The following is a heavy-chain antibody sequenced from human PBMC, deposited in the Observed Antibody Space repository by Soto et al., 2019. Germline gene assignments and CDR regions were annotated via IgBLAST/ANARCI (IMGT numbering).Heavy chain of an antibody. V-gene: IGHV3-23*01. CDR2: ISGSGGST. Sequence: GGSLRLSCAASGFTFSSYAMSWVRQAPGKGLEWVSAISGSGGSTYYADSVKGRFTISRDNSKNTLYLQMNSLRAEDTAVYYCANQYSSSWYEDYFDYWGQGTLVTVSS. CDR1: GFTFSSYA. J-gene: IGHJ4*02. CDR3: ANQYSSSWYEDYFDY. D-gene: IGHD6-13*01.